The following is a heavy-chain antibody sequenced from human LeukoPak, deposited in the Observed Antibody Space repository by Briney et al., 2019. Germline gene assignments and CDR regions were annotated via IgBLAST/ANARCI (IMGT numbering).Heavy chain of an antibody. J-gene: IGHJ5*02. CDR1: GYTFTSYG. V-gene: IGHV1-18*01. D-gene: IGHD3-10*01. CDR2: ISAYNGNT. CDR3: ARDTISYYGSGSYENWFDP. Sequence: EASVKVSCKASGYTFTSYGISWVRQAPGQGLEWMGWISAYNGNTNYAQKLQGRVTMTTDTSTSTAYMELRSLRSDDTAVYYCARDTISYYGSGSYENWFDPWGQGTLVTVSS.